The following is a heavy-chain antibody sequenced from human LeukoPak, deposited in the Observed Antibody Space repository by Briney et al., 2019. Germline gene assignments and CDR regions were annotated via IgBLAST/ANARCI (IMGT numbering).Heavy chain of an antibody. V-gene: IGHV1-18*04. D-gene: IGHD3-10*01. CDR2: ISAYNGNT. CDR3: ARPLSWFGELLFGGGYYFDY. J-gene: IGHJ4*02. Sequence: GASVKVSCKASGYTFTSYGISWVRQAPGQGLEWTGWISAYNGNTNYAQKLQGRVTMTTGTSTSTAYMELRSLRSDDTAVYYCARPLSWFGELLFGGGYYFDYWGQGTLVTVSS. CDR1: GYTFTSYG.